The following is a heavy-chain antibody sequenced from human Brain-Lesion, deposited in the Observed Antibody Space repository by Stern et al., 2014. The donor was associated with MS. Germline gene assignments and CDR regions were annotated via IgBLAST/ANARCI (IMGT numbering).Heavy chain of an antibody. CDR1: GGAVSSGDRY. CDR3: ARVTEFLRFFYPDY. CDR2: ISYSGNT. D-gene: IGHD3-3*01. Sequence: VQLVESGPGLVKPSQTLSLTCTVSGGAVSSGDRYWSWLRQHPEKGLEWIGYISYSGNTYYNPSLESRFTISMDRSKTQFSLKLRSVTAADTAVYYCARVTEFLRFFYPDYWGQGIRVTVSS. J-gene: IGHJ4*02. V-gene: IGHV4-31*03.